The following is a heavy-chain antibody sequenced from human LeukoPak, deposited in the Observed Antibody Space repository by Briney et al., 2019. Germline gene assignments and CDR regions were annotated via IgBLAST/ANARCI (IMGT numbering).Heavy chain of an antibody. CDR3: ARGWNYYDSSGYTYYFDY. J-gene: IGHJ4*02. Sequence: SETLSLTCTVSGGSISSYYWSWIRQPPGKGLEWIGYIYYSGSTNYNPSLKSRVTISVDTSKNQFSLKLSSVTAADTAVYYCARGWNYYDSSGYTYYFDYWGQGTLVTVSS. CDR1: GGSISSYY. V-gene: IGHV4-59*01. CDR2: IYYSGST. D-gene: IGHD3-22*01.